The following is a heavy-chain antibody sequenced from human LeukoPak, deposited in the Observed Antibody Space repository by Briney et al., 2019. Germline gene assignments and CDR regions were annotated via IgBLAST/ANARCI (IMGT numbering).Heavy chain of an antibody. CDR2: ISAYNGNT. CDR3: ARDSFLLGYCSGGSCYYHYFDY. CDR1: GYTFTSYG. J-gene: IGHJ4*02. V-gene: IGHV1-18*04. D-gene: IGHD2-15*01. Sequence: RASMKVSCKASGYTFTSYGISWVRQAPGQGLEWMGWISAYNGNTNYAQKLQGRVTMTTDTSTSTAYMELRSLRSDDTAVYYCARDSFLLGYCSGGSCYYHYFDYWGQGTLVTVSS.